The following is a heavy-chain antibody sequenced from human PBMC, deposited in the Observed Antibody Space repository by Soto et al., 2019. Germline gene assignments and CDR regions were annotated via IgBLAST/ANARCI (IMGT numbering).Heavy chain of an antibody. J-gene: IGHJ6*02. V-gene: IGHV3-7*01. CDR3: ARWVVVPAAIGLDYYYGMDV. CDR2: IKQDGSEK. D-gene: IGHD2-2*02. CDR1: GFTFSSYW. Sequence: PRGSLRLSCAASGFTFSSYWMSWVRQAPGKGLEWVANIKQDGSEKYYVDSVKGRFTISRDNAKNSLYLQMNSLRAEDTAVYYCARWVVVPAAIGLDYYYGMDVWGQGTTVTVSS.